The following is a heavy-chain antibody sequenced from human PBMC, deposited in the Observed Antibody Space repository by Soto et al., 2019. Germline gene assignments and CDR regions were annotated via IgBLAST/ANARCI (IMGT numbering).Heavy chain of an antibody. J-gene: IGHJ4*02. D-gene: IGHD2-15*01. CDR1: GFSFSKYT. CDR3: VYFPSCSSSRCLVY. V-gene: IGHV3-21*06. CDR2: INDRSNYI. Sequence: PGGSLRLSCAASGFSFSKYTMNWVRQAPGKGLEWVSSINDRSNYIYYADSVKGRFTISRDNAINSLYLQMNSLRPDDTAVYYCVYFPSCSSSRCLVYWGRGPFGTVSS.